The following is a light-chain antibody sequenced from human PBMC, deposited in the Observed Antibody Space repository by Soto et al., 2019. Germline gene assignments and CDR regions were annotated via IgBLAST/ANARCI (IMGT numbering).Light chain of an antibody. CDR2: KAS. V-gene: IGKV1-5*03. CDR3: QHYNTYPWT. CDR1: QSISSW. J-gene: IGKJ1*01. Sequence: DIKMSHSPSILSATVGDRVTITCRASQSISSWLAWYQQKPGKAPNLLIHKASHLESGVPSRFSGSGSGTEFTLTISSLQPGDFATYYCQHYNTYPWTFGQGTMV.